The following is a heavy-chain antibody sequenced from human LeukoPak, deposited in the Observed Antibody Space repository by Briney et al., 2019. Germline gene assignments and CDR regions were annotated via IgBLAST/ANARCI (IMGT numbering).Heavy chain of an antibody. V-gene: IGHV4-39*07. Sequence: SETLSLTCTVSGDSISRSSDYWGWIRQPPGKGPEWIGSVYYIGSTFYNPSLKSRLTISVDTSKNQFSLKLSSVTAADTAVYYCARAYCGGDCYQYSYYFDYWGQGTLVTVSS. D-gene: IGHD2-21*02. CDR1: GDSISRSSDY. J-gene: IGHJ4*02. CDR2: VYYIGST. CDR3: ARAYCGGDCYQYSYYFDY.